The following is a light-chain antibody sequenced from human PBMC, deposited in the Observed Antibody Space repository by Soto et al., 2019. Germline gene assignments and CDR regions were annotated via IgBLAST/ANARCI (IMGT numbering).Light chain of an antibody. CDR1: SSKIGAGYD. J-gene: IGLJ1*01. CDR2: GNS. CDR3: QSYDSSLSGDV. V-gene: IGLV1-40*01. Sequence: QSVLTQPPSVSGAPGQRVTISCTGSSSKIGAGYDVHWYQQLPGTAPKLLIYGNSNRPSGVPDRFSGSKSGTSASLAITGLQAEDEADYYCQSYDSSLSGDVFGTGTKLTVL.